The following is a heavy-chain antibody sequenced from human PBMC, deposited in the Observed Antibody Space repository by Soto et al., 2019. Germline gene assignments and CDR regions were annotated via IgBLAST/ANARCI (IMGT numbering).Heavy chain of an antibody. CDR1: GYSFTSYW. J-gene: IGHJ6*02. D-gene: IGHD3-16*01. CDR2: IYPGDSDT. CDR3: ARGALPDYYYYGMDV. V-gene: IGHV5-51*01. Sequence: GESLKISCKGSGYSFTSYWIGWVRQMPGKGLEWMGIIYPGDSDTRYSPSFQGQVTISADKSISTAYLQWSSLKASDTAMYYCARGALPDYYYYGMDVWGQGTTVTVSS.